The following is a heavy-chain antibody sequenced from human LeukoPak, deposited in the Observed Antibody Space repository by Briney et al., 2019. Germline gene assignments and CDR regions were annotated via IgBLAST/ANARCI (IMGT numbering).Heavy chain of an antibody. CDR2: INPNGGYT. CDR1: GYTFSNNW. V-gene: IGHV1-46*01. Sequence: ASVKISCKASGYTFSNNWMHWVRQAPGQGLEWVGIINPNGGYTAYAQKFQGRVTLTRDMSTTSVYMELTSLRSEDTAVYYCARDHSGKWDLLSGWWFDPWGQGTLVTVSS. D-gene: IGHD1-26*01. J-gene: IGHJ5*02. CDR3: ARDHSGKWDLLSGWWFDP.